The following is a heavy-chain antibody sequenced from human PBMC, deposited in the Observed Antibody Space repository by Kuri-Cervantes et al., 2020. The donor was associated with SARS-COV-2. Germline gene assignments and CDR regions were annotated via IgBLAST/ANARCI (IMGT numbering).Heavy chain of an antibody. Sequence: LRLSCTVSGGSISSGGYYWSWIRQPPGKGLEWIGNIFHTGNTYYNPSLKSRVTISGDTSKNQVSLKLSSVTAADTAVYYCASQDDTSGFYYAYDYWGQGTLVTVSS. CDR1: GGSISSGGYY. J-gene: IGHJ4*02. D-gene: IGHD3-22*01. CDR2: IFHTGNT. V-gene: IGHV4-30-2*01. CDR3: ASQDDTSGFYYAYDY.